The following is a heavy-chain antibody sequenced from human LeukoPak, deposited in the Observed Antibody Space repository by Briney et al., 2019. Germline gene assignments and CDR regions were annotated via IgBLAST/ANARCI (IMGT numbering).Heavy chain of an antibody. Sequence: PSETLSLTCTVSGGSISSYYWSWIRQPPGKGLEWIGYIYTSGSTNYNPSLKSRVTISVDTSKNQFSLKLSSVTAADTAVFYCARSRPSAAAIPAEYFQHWGQGTLVTVSS. CDR3: ARSRPSAAAIPAEYFQH. CDR1: GGSISSYY. CDR2: IYTSGST. V-gene: IGHV4-4*09. D-gene: IGHD6-13*01. J-gene: IGHJ1*01.